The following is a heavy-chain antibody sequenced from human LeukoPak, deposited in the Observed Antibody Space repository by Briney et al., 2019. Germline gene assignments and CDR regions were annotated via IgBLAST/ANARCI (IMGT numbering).Heavy chain of an antibody. D-gene: IGHD6-13*01. J-gene: IGHJ4*02. CDR3: ARVSPQQQMEDF. CDR1: GYTFTAYF. Sequence: VASVKVSCKASGYTFTAYFMHWVRQAPGQGLEWMGWINPNSGDTNYAQKFQGRVTMTRDTSISTAYMDLSRLTSDDTAVYYRARVSPQQQMEDFWGQGTLVTVSS. V-gene: IGHV1-2*02. CDR2: INPNSGDT.